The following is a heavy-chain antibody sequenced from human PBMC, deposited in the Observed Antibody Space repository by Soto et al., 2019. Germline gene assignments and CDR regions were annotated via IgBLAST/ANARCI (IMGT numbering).Heavy chain of an antibody. D-gene: IGHD1-7*01. CDR3: STGGTALDS. CDR2: ISSGSSTI. CDR1: GFTFNTYS. Sequence: EVQLVESGGGLVQRGGSLRLSCAASGFTFNTYSMNWVRQAPGKGLDWVSYISSGSSTIYYADSVKGRFTISRDNAKNSLYLQMNSLRGEDTAVYYCSTGGTALDSWGQGTMVTVSS. J-gene: IGHJ4*02. V-gene: IGHV3-48*01.